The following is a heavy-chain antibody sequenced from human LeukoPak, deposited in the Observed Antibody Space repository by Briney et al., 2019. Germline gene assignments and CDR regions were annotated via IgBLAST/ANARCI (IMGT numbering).Heavy chain of an antibody. V-gene: IGHV4-39*07. J-gene: IGHJ6*03. D-gene: IGHD2-15*01. CDR2: IYYSGST. CDR3: ARGYCSGGSCYSYYYYNYMDV. CDR1: GGSISSSSYY. Sequence: PSETLSLTCTVSGGSISSSSYYWGWIRQPPGKGLEWIGSIYYSGSTYYNPSLKSRVTISVDTSRNQFSLKLSSVTAADTAVYYCARGYCSGGSCYSYYYYNYMDVWGKGTTVTVSS.